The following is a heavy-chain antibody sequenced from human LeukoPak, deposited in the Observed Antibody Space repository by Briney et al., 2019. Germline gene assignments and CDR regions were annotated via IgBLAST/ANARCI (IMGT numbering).Heavy chain of an antibody. CDR3: ARRIVGATARFDP. CDR1: GYSFTSYW. CDR2: IYPGDSDT. V-gene: IGHV5-51*01. Sequence: GESLKISCKGSGYSFTSYWIGWVRQMPGKGLEWMGIIYPGDSDTRYSPSFQGQVTISADKSISTAYMQWSSLKASDTAMYYCARRIVGATARFDPWGQGTLVTVSS. D-gene: IGHD1-26*01. J-gene: IGHJ5*02.